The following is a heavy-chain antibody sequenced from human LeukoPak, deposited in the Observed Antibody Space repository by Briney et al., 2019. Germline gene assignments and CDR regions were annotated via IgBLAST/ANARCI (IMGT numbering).Heavy chain of an antibody. J-gene: IGHJ4*02. CDR3: TTKRRIAVAGTDY. CDR1: GFTFSNAW. D-gene: IGHD6-19*01. Sequence: PGGSLRLSCAASGFTFSNAWMSWVRQAPGKGLEWVGRIKSKTDGGTTDYAAPVKGRFTISRDDSKNTLYLQMNSLKTEDTAVYYCTTKRRIAVAGTDYWGQGTLVTVSS. CDR2: IKSKTDGGTT. V-gene: IGHV3-15*01.